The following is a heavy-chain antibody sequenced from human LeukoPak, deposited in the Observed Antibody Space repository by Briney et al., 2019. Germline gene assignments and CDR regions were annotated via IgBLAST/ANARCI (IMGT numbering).Heavy chain of an antibody. V-gene: IGHV4-30-4*08. Sequence: PSETLSLTCTVSGGSIRSSSYYWGWIRQPPGKGLEWIGYIYYSGSTYYNPSLKSRVTISVDTSKNQFSLKLSSVTAADTAVYYCASEMYYYDSSGYPSSEYFQHWGQGTLVTVSS. D-gene: IGHD3-22*01. CDR2: IYYSGST. J-gene: IGHJ1*01. CDR1: GGSIRSSSYY. CDR3: ASEMYYYDSSGYPSSEYFQH.